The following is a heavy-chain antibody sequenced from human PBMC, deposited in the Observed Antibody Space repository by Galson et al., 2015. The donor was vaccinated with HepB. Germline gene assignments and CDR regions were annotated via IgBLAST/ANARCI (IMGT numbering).Heavy chain of an antibody. D-gene: IGHD3-10*01. Sequence: SLRLSCAASGFTFSSYGMHWVRQAPGKGLEWVAVISYDGSNKYYADSVKGRFTISRDNSKNTLYLQMNSLRAEDTAVYYCAKDRSLSYGSGSYYDYWGQGTLVTVSS. J-gene: IGHJ4*02. CDR3: AKDRSLSYGSGSYYDY. CDR1: GFTFSSYG. V-gene: IGHV3-30*18. CDR2: ISYDGSNK.